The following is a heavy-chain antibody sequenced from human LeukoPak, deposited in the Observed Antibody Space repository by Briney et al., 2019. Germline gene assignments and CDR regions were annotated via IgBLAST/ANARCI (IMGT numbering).Heavy chain of an antibody. D-gene: IGHD3-3*01. J-gene: IGHJ3*02. V-gene: IGHV3-9*01. CDR2: ISWSSGII. CDR1: GFIFDDHG. Sequence: HAGRSLRLSCAASGFIFDDHGMHWVRQAPGKGLEWVSGISWSSGIIGYADSVKGRFTISRDNAKNSLYLQMESLRAEDTAVYYCAKDAGSPADAITMEDNAFDIWGQGTMVTVSS. CDR3: AKDAGSPADAITMEDNAFDI.